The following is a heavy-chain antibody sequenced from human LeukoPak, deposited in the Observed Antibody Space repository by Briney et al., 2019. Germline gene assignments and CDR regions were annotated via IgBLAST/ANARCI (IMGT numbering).Heavy chain of an antibody. V-gene: IGHV3-53*01. D-gene: IGHD2-15*01. Sequence: GGSLRLSCAASGFTVSSNYMSWVRQAPGKGLEWVSVIYSGGSTYYADSVKGRFTISRDNSKNTLYLQMNSLRAEDTAVYYCASGSDCSGGSCYEENGMDVWGQGTTVTVSS. J-gene: IGHJ6*02. CDR3: ASGSDCSGGSCYEENGMDV. CDR2: IYSGGST. CDR1: GFTVSSNY.